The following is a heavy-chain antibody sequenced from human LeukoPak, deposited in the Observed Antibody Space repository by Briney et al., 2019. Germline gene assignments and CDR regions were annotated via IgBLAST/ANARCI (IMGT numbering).Heavy chain of an antibody. CDR2: ISTYNGDT. Sequence: GASVKVSCKASAYRFTSYGISWVRQAPGQGLEWMGWISTYNGDTKVAQKFQGRVSMTTDTSSRTAYMELRSLRTDDTAVYYCARPMRAAAGPRYYYYYGMDVWGQGTTVTVSS. J-gene: IGHJ6*02. CDR1: AYRFTSYG. CDR3: ARPMRAAAGPRYYYYYGMDV. D-gene: IGHD6-13*01. V-gene: IGHV1-18*01.